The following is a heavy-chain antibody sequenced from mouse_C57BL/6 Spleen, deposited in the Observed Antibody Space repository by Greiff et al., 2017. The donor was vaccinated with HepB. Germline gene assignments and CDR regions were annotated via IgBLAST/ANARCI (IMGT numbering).Heavy chain of an antibody. V-gene: IGHV5-12*01. J-gene: IGHJ4*01. CDR3: ARHQLSYAMDY. CDR1: GFTFSDYY. CDR2: ISNGGGST. Sequence: EVMLVESGGGLVQPGGSLKLSCAAPGFTFSDYYMYWVRQTPEKRLEWVAYISNGGGSTYYPDTVKGRFTISRDNAKNTLYLQMSRLKSEDTAMYYCARHQLSYAMDYWGQGTPVTVSS. D-gene: IGHD4-1*02.